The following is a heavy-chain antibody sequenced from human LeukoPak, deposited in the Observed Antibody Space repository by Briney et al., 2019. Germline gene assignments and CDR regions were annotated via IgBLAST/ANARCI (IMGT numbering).Heavy chain of an antibody. CDR2: ISYDGSNK. J-gene: IGHJ3*02. V-gene: IGHV3-30*03. D-gene: IGHD5-18*01. CDR1: GFTFSSYG. Sequence: GGSLRLSCAASGFTFSSYGMHWVRQAPGKGLEWVAVISYDGSNKYYADSVKGRFTISRDNSKNTLYLQMNSLRAEDTAVYYCAVGYSYGPDAFDIWGQGTMVTVSS. CDR3: AVGYSYGPDAFDI.